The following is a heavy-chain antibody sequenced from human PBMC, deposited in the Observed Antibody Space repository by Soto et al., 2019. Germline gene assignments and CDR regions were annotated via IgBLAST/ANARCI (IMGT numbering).Heavy chain of an antibody. CDR2: INHSGIT. D-gene: IGHD1-1*01. CDR1: GGSFSGYF. J-gene: IGHJ4*02. Sequence: ETLSLTCTVSGGSFSGYFWTWIRQPPGKGLEWLAEINHSGITNYNPSVESRVSMSVDTSENQFSLRLYSVTAADTAVYYCVRGPYNYNSRYFDYWGQGTLVTVSS. CDR3: VRGPYNYNSRYFDY. V-gene: IGHV4-34*01.